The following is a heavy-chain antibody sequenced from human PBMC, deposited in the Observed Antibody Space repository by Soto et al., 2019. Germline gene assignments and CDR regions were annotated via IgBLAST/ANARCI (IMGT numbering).Heavy chain of an antibody. V-gene: IGHV4-31*03. Sequence: PSETLSLTCSVSGGSINSGDSYWNWIRQNPGKGLEWIGFIYYTGNTYCNPSLRSRCSMSLDTSENQFSLKLSSVTAADTAVYYCARSINPWGQGTLVTVS. CDR2: IYYTGNT. J-gene: IGHJ5*02. CDR1: GGSINSGDSY. CDR3: ARSINP. D-gene: IGHD3-10*01.